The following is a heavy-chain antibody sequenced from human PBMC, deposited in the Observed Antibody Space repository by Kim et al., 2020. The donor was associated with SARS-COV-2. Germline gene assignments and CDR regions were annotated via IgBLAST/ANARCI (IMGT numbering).Heavy chain of an antibody. CDR2: ISSGGTTI. CDR1: GFTFSSYA. J-gene: IGHJ4*02. Sequence: GGSLRLSCAASGFTFSSYAMNWVRQAPGKGLEWLSYISSGGTTIYYADSVKGRFTISRDDAKNLVFLQMNSLRAEDTALYYSAREDTYSSAWAPVYWGQG. V-gene: IGHV3-48*03. CDR3: AREDTYSSAWAPVY. D-gene: IGHD6-19*01.